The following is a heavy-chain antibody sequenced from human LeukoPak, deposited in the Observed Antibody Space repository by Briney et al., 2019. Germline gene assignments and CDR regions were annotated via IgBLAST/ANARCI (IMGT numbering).Heavy chain of an antibody. Sequence: GGSLRLSCAASGFTFSNYGMHWVRQAPGKGLEWVAVIWYDGSNKYYADSVKGRFTISRDNSKNTLYLQMNSLRAEDTAVYYCAKSANYYYGMDVWGQGTTVTVSS. CDR1: GFTFSNYG. CDR2: IWYDGSNK. CDR3: AKSANYYYGMDV. J-gene: IGHJ6*02. V-gene: IGHV3-33*06.